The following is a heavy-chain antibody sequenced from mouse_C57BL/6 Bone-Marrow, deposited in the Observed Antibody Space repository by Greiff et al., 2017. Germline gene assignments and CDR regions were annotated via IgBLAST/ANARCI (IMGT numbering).Heavy chain of an antibody. D-gene: IGHD2-4*01. V-gene: IGHV1-54*01. CDR1: GYTFTNYL. CDR2: INPGSGGT. CDR3: ARSGDYVYAMDY. J-gene: IGHJ4*01. Sequence: QVHVKQSGAELVRPGTSVKVSCKASGYTFTNYLIEWVKQRPGQGLEWIGVINPGSGGTNYNEKFKGKATLTADKSSSTAYMQLSSLTSEDSAVYFCARSGDYVYAMDYWGQGTSVTVSS.